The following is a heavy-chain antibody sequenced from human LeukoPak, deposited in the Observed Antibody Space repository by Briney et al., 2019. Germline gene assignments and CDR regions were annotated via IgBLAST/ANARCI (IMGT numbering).Heavy chain of an antibody. CDR3: TTDLRDSSGWYIYFDY. D-gene: IGHD6-19*01. V-gene: IGHV3-15*01. CDR2: IKSKTDGGTT. CDR1: GFTFSNAW. J-gene: IGHJ4*02. Sequence: PGGSLRLSCAASGFTFSNAWMSWVRQAPGKGLEWVGRIKSKTDGGTTDYAAPVKGRFTISRDDSKNTLYLQMNSLKTEDTAVYYCTTDLRDSSGWYIYFDYWGQGTLVTVSS.